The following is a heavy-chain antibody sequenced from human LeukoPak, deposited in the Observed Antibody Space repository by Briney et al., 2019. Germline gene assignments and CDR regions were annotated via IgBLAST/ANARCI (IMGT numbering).Heavy chain of an antibody. CDR3: ARGKLAAPGRTGYDWFDP. V-gene: IGHV1-2*02. CDR1: GYTFTGYY. D-gene: IGHD6-25*01. Sequence: ASVKVSCKASGYTFTGYYIHWVRQAPGQGLEWMGWINPNSGGTNYAQKFQGRVTMPRDTSITTAYLELSGLRSDDTAIYYCARGKLAAPGRTGYDWFDPWGQGTLVTVSS. J-gene: IGHJ5*02. CDR2: INPNSGGT.